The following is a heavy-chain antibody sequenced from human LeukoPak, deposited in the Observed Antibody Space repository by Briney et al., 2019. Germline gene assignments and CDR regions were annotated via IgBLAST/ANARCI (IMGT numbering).Heavy chain of an antibody. D-gene: IGHD3-10*01. V-gene: IGHV4-59*08. CDR1: GGSISSYY. Sequence: SETLSLTCTVSGGSISSYYWSWIRQPPGKGLEWIGYIYYSGGTNYNPSLKSRVTISVDTSKNQFSLKLSSVTAADTALYYCAKHYMGSSYNHGLDCWGQGTLVTVSS. CDR3: AKHYMGSSYNHGLDC. CDR2: IYYSGGT. J-gene: IGHJ4*02.